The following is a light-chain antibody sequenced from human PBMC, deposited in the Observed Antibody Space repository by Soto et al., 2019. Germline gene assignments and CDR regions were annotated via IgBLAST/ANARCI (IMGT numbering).Light chain of an antibody. CDR1: SSNIGSNT. Sequence: QSVLTQPPSASGTPGQSVTISCSGSSSNIGSNTVNWYQQLSGAAPKLMIYEGNKRPSGISNRFSGSKSGNTASLTISGLQAEDEADYYCCSYAGVSTYVFGTGTKVTVL. V-gene: IGLV2-23*01. CDR3: CSYAGVSTYV. J-gene: IGLJ1*01. CDR2: EGN.